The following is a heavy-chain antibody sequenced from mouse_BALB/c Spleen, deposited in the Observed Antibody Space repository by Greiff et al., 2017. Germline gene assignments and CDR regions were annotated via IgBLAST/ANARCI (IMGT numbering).Heavy chain of an antibody. J-gene: IGHJ1*01. CDR3: TRPNLLLVRYFDV. Sequence: EVKLMESGGGLVQPGGSMKLSCVASGFTFSNYWMNWVRQSPEKGLEWVAEIRLKSNNYATHYAESVKGRFTISRDDSKSSVYLQMNNLRAEDTGIYYCTRPNLLLVRYFDVWGAGTTVTVSS. CDR1: GFTFSNYW. V-gene: IGHV6-6*02. CDR2: IRLKSNNYAT. D-gene: IGHD1-1*01.